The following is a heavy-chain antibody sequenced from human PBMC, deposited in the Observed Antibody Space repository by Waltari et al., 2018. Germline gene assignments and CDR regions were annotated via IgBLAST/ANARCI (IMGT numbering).Heavy chain of an antibody. CDR1: GGSITRHY. Sequence: QVQLQESGPGLVKPSETLALTCTVSGGSITRHYWSWIRQPPGKGLEWIANIYYTGSTNYNPSLKSRVTISVDTSKNQFSLILNSVTAADTAVYYCARALHDGDYHPFGYWGQGTLVTVSS. CDR2: IYYTGST. V-gene: IGHV4-59*11. J-gene: IGHJ4*02. D-gene: IGHD4-17*01. CDR3: ARALHDGDYHPFGY.